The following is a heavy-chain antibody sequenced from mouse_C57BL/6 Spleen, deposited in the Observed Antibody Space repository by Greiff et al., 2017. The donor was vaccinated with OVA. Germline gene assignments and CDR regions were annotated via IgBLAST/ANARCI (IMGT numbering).Heavy chain of an antibody. J-gene: IGHJ4*01. CDR2: ISSGSSTI. V-gene: IGHV5-17*01. D-gene: IGHD2-5*01. Sequence: EVQLQESGGGLVKPGGSLKLSCAASGFTFSDYGMHWVRQAPEKGLEWVAYISSGSSTIYYADTVKGRFTISRDNAKNTLFLQMTSLRSEDTAMYYCARPRSNYDYYAMDYWGQGTSVTVSS. CDR3: ARPRSNYDYYAMDY. CDR1: GFTFSDYG.